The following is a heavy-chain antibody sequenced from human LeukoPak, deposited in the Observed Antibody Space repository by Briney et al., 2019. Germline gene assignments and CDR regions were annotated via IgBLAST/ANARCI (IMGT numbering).Heavy chain of an antibody. CDR2: IYYSGST. V-gene: IGHV4-31*03. J-gene: IGHJ4*02. CDR3: ARSDVGATAFDY. CDR1: GGSISSGGYY. D-gene: IGHD1-26*01. Sequence: SETLSLTCTVSGGSISSGGYYWSWIRQHPGKGLEWIGYIYYSGSTYYNPSLKSRVTISVDTSKNQFSLKLSSVTAADTAVYYCARSDVGATAFDYWGQGTLVTVSS.